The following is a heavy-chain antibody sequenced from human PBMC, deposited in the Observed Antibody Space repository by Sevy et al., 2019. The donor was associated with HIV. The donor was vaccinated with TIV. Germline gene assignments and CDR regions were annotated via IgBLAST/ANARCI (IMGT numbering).Heavy chain of an antibody. CDR3: ARDRKVILVVYAIPFDAFDI. CDR2: ITYDGSNK. J-gene: IGHJ3*02. Sequence: GGSLRLSCAASGFTFSYYGIHWVRRAPGKGLEWVAFITYDGSNKDYADSVKGRFTISRDNSENTLYLQMNSLRAEDTAMDYCARDRKVILVVYAIPFDAFDIWGQGTLVTISS. V-gene: IGHV3-30*02. D-gene: IGHD2-8*02. CDR1: GFTFSYYG.